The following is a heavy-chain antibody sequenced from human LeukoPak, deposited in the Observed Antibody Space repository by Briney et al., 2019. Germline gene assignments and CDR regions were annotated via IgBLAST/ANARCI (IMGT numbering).Heavy chain of an antibody. Sequence: SETLSLTCTVSGGSISSSSYFWGWIRQPPGKGLEWIGSIFYSGSTYYNPSLNSRVTISIDTSKNQFSLRLSSVTAADTAVHYCARQMNTVTADYWGQGTLVTVSS. D-gene: IGHD4-17*01. CDR2: IFYSGST. CDR3: ARQMNTVTADY. V-gene: IGHV4-39*01. CDR1: GGSISSSSYF. J-gene: IGHJ4*02.